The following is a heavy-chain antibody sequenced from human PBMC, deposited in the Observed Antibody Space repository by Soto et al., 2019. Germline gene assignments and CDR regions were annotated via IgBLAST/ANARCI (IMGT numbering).Heavy chain of an antibody. V-gene: IGHV3-23*01. CDR3: AQEVIGFDS. CDR1: GFTFRSYA. J-gene: IGHJ4*02. CDR2: ISGGGDST. Sequence: EVQLLESGGNSVQPGGSLRLSCAASGFTFRSYAMSWVRQAPGNGLEWVSAISGGGDSTHYADSVKGRFTISRDNSKNTLYLQVNSLRAEDTAVYYCAQEVIGFDSWGPGTLVTVSS.